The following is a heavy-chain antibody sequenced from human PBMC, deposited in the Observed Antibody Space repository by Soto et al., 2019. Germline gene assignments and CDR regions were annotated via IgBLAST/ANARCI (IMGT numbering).Heavy chain of an antibody. CDR1: GGSMSGYY. CDR3: ARDESGSYGIGY. V-gene: IGHV4-59*01. D-gene: IGHD1-26*01. CDR2: IYSSGTN. Sequence: QVQLQESGPGLVKPSETLSLTCTVSGGSMSGYYWSWIRQPPGKGLEWIGYIYSSGTNDYNPSLKSRVTISEDTSKNQFSLKLSSVTAADTAVYYCARDESGSYGIGYWGQGTLVTVSS. J-gene: IGHJ4*02.